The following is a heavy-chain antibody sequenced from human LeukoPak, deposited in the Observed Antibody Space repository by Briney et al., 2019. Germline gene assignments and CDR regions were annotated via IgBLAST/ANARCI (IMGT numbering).Heavy chain of an antibody. CDR3: AKPPAWDIVVVVAATGY. CDR2: ISYDGSNK. CDR1: GFTFSSYG. V-gene: IGHV3-30*18. J-gene: IGHJ4*02. D-gene: IGHD2-15*01. Sequence: GRSLRLSCAASGFTFSSYGMHWVRQAPGKGLEWAAVISYDGSNKYYADSVKGRFTISRDNSKNTLYLQMNSLRAEDTAVYYCAKPPAWDIVVVVAATGYWGQGTLVTVSS.